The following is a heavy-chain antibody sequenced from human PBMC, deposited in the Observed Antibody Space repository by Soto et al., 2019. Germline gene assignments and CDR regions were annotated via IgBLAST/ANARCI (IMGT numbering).Heavy chain of an antibody. V-gene: IGHV4-59*01. J-gene: IGHJ4*02. CDR1: GVSFNSYY. D-gene: IGHD6-19*01. CDR2: INYFGTT. Sequence: QVQLQESGPGLVKPLETLSLTCNVSGVSFNSYYWSWIRQPPGKGLEWIGYINYFGTTEYNPSLKSRVTTSSDTSKTHFSLRVTSVTASDTAMYYCARHSSAWYRPFDFWGQGSLVTVSS. CDR3: ARHSSAWYRPFDF.